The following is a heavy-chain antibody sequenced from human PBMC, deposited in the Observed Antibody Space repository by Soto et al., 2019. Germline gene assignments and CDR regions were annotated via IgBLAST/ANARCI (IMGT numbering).Heavy chain of an antibody. CDR2: IYYSGST. CDR1: GDSISSYY. V-gene: IGHV4-59*01. D-gene: IGHD5-12*01. J-gene: IGHJ5*02. Sequence: SETLSLTCPVSGDSISSYYWTWIRQPPGKGLEWIGYIYYSGSTNYNPSLKSRVTISVDTSKNQFSLKLTSVTAADTAVYYCARGVATIGPWGQGTLVTVSS. CDR3: ARGVATIGP.